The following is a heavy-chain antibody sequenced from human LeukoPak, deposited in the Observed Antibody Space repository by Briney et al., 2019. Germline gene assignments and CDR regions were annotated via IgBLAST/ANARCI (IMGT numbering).Heavy chain of an antibody. Sequence: ASVKVSCKASGYTFTGYYIHWVRQAPGQGLEWMGWINPNSAGANYAQKFQGRVTMTRDTSITTAYMELSRLRSDDTAVYYCAKSRGYSYATDFGYWGQGTLVTVSS. V-gene: IGHV1-2*02. CDR1: GYTFTGYY. CDR3: AKSRGYSYATDFGY. CDR2: INPNSAGA. J-gene: IGHJ4*02. D-gene: IGHD5-18*01.